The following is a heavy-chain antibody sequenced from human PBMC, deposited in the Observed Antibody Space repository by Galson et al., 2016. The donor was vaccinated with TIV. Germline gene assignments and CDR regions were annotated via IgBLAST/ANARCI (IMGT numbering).Heavy chain of an antibody. CDR2: ISGSGATT. CDR3: AKAAGSGSSWRFDY. D-gene: IGHD6-13*01. Sequence: SLRLSCAASGFTFSSYAMNWVRQAPGKGLEWVSAISGSGATTYYADSVKGRFTISRDNSKNTLYLQMNSLRAEDTALYYCAKAAGSGSSWRFDYWGQATLVTVSS. V-gene: IGHV3-23*01. J-gene: IGHJ4*02. CDR1: GFTFSSYA.